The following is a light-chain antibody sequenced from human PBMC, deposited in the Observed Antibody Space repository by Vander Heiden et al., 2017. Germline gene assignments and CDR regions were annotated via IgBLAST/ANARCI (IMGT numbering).Light chain of an antibody. Sequence: SFVLTQPPSVSVAPGKTARSTGGGNNIGSKMGQWYQQKPGQAPGLIVYDDSERPSGIPERFSGSNSGNTATLTISRVEAGDEAVYYCQVWDSSSDHYVVFGGGTKLTVL. V-gene: IGLV3-21*03. J-gene: IGLJ2*01. CDR1: NIGSKM. CDR3: QVWDSSSDHYVV. CDR2: DDS.